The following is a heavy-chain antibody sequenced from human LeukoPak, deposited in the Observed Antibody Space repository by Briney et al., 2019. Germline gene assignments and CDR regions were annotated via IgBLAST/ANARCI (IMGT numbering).Heavy chain of an antibody. CDR3: ARGVGVVVPAAMSWFDP. Sequence: SETLSLTCTVSGGSISSSSYYWGWIRQPPGKGLEWIGSIYYSGSTYYNPSLKSRVTISVDTSKNQFSLKLSSVTAADTAVYYCARGVGVVVPAAMSWFDPWGQGTLVTVSS. J-gene: IGHJ5*02. V-gene: IGHV4-39*07. D-gene: IGHD2-2*01. CDR1: GGSISSSSYY. CDR2: IYYSGST.